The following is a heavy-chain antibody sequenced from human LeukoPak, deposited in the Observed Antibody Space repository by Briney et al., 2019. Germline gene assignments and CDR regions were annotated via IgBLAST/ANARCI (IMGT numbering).Heavy chain of an antibody. CDR3: AKSNGFGLIDI. CDR2: IYYSGST. Sequence: SETLSLTCTVSGGSISTYYWSWIRQPPGKGLEWSGYIYYSGSTNYNPSLKSRVSISVDTSRNQFSLKLNSVTAADTAVYYCAKSNGFGLIDIWGQGTMVTVSS. V-gene: IGHV4-59*12. CDR1: GGSISTYY. J-gene: IGHJ3*02. D-gene: IGHD2-8*01.